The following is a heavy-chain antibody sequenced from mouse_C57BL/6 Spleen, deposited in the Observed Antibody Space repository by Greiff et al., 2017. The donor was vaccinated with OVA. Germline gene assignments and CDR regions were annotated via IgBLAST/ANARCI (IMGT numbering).Heavy chain of an antibody. CDR3: AREGDGYDPFAY. CDR1: GYTFTDYY. V-gene: IGHV1-26*01. Sequence: EVQLQQSGPELVKPGASVKISCKASGYTFTDYYMNWVKQSHGKSLEWIGDINPNNGGTSYNQKFKGKATLTVDKSSSTAYMELRSLTSEDSAVYYCAREGDGYDPFAYWGQGTLVTVSA. J-gene: IGHJ3*01. D-gene: IGHD2-2*01. CDR2: INPNNGGT.